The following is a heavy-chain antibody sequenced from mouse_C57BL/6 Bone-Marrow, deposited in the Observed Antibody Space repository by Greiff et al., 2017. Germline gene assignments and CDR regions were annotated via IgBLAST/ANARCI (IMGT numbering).Heavy chain of an antibody. CDR3: ARSGAMDY. Sequence: VQLQQSGAELVRPGASVKLSCTASGYTFTDYYINWVKQRPGQGLEWIARIYPGSGNTYYNEKFKGKATLTAEKSSSPAYMQLSSLTSEDSAVYFCARSGAMDYGGQGTSVTVSS. CDR1: GYTFTDYY. CDR2: IYPGSGNT. D-gene: IGHD3-1*01. V-gene: IGHV1-76*01. J-gene: IGHJ4*01.